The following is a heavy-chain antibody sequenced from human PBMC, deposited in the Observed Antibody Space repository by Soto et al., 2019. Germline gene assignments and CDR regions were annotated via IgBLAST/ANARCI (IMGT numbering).Heavy chain of an antibody. CDR1: GFTFSSYG. Sequence: GGSLRLSCAASGFTFSSYGMHWVRQAPGKGLEWVAVIWYDGSNKYYADSVKGRFTISRDNSKNTLYLQMNSLRAEDTAVYYCARDQVATENYFDYWGQGTLVTVSS. J-gene: IGHJ4*02. D-gene: IGHD5-12*01. CDR2: IWYDGSNK. CDR3: ARDQVATENYFDY. V-gene: IGHV3-33*01.